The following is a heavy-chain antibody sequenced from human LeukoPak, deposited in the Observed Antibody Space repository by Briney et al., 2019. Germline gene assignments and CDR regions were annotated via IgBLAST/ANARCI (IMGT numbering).Heavy chain of an antibody. CDR1: GGSISSYY. D-gene: IGHD3-9*01. J-gene: IGHJ3*02. Sequence: SETLSLTCTVSGGSISSYYWSSIRQPPGKGLEWIGYIYYSGSTNYNPSLKSRVTISVDTSKNQFSLKLSSVTAADTAVYYCARDLSTIRAFDIWGQGTMVTVSS. CDR2: IYYSGST. V-gene: IGHV4-59*01. CDR3: ARDLSTIRAFDI.